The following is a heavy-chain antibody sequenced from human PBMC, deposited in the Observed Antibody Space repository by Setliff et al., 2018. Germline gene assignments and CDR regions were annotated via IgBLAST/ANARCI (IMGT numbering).Heavy chain of an antibody. D-gene: IGHD6-19*01. CDR1: GYTFTRYA. CDR3: ARDSSGWSGFSRLVGVYYYYMDV. Sequence: ASVTVSCKASGYTFTRYAMNWVRKAPGQGLEWMGWINTNTGNPTYAQGFTGRFVFSLDTSVSTAYPQISSLKAEDTAVYYCARDSSGWSGFSRLVGVYYYYMDVWGKGTTVTVPS. V-gene: IGHV7-4-1*02. CDR2: INTNTGNP. J-gene: IGHJ6*03.